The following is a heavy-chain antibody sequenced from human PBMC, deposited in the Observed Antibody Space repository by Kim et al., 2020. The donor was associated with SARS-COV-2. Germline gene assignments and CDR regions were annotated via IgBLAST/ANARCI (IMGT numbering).Heavy chain of an antibody. CDR3: ARSGRQYSGYVRWFDP. Sequence: GGSLRLSCAASGFTFSSYGMHWVRQAPGKGLEWVAVISYDGSNKYYADSVKGRFTISRDNSKNTLYLQMNSLRAEDTAVYYCARSGRQYSGYVRWFDPWGQGTLVTVSS. D-gene: IGHD5-12*01. CDR1: GFTFSSYG. CDR2: ISYDGSNK. V-gene: IGHV3-33*05. J-gene: IGHJ5*02.